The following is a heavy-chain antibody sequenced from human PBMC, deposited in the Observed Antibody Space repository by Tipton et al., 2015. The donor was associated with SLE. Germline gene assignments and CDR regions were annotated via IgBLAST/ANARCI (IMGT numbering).Heavy chain of an antibody. V-gene: IGHV3-30*04. J-gene: IGHJ6*02. D-gene: IGHD3-22*01. CDR1: GFTFSSYA. Sequence: SLRLSCVVSGFTFSSYAVHWVRQAPGKGLEWVALISYDGSKKYYTDSVKGRFSISRDNSKNTLYLQMNSLRAEDTAVYYCARGTSYYYDSGSYYGQGYYGLDVWGQGTTVTVSS. CDR2: ISYDGSKK. CDR3: ARGTSYYYDSGSYYGQGYYGLDV.